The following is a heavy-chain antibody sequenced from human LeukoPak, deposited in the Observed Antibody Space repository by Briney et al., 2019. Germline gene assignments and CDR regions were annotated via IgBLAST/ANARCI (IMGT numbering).Heavy chain of an antibody. J-gene: IGHJ4*02. D-gene: IGHD6-13*01. V-gene: IGHV4-39*01. CDR2: IYYSGTT. Sequence: SETLSLTCTVSGGSISSDNYYWGWIRQPPGKGLEWIGSIYYSGTTYYNPSLKSRVTISVDTSKNQFSLNLSSVTAADTAVYYCATTPREYSSTWYYFDYWGQGILVTVSS. CDR1: GGSISSDNYY. CDR3: ATTPREYSSTWYYFDY.